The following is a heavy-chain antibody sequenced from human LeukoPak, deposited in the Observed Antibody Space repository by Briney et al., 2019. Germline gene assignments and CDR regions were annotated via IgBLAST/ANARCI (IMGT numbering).Heavy chain of an antibody. Sequence: GASVKVSCKVSRYTLTELSMHWVRQAPGKGLEWMGGFDPEDGETIYAQKFQGRVTMTEDTSTDTAYMELSSLRSEDTAVYYCATGIVAYYYYYYGMDVWGQGTTVTVSS. D-gene: IGHD2-21*01. J-gene: IGHJ6*02. CDR3: ATGIVAYYYYYYGMDV. CDR1: RYTLTELS. CDR2: FDPEDGET. V-gene: IGHV1-24*01.